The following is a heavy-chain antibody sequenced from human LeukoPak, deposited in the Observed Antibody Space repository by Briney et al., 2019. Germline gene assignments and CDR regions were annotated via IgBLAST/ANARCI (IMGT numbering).Heavy chain of an antibody. Sequence: GGSLRRSCAASRFTFSSYAMSWVRQAPGKGLEWVSAVSGSGGSTYYADSVKGRFTISRDNSKNTLYLQMNSLRAEDTAIYYCAKDQAYCGGDCYPEVFDYWGQGTLVTVPS. CDR1: RFTFSSYA. J-gene: IGHJ4*02. CDR2: VSGSGGST. CDR3: AKDQAYCGGDCYPEVFDY. D-gene: IGHD2-21*02. V-gene: IGHV3-23*01.